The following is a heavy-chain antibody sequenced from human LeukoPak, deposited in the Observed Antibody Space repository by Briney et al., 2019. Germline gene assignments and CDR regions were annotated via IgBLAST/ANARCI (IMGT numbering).Heavy chain of an antibody. CDR3: AREGGSYNFDY. CDR1: GFTFSSYA. V-gene: IGHV3-53*01. D-gene: IGHD1-26*01. J-gene: IGHJ4*02. CDR2: IYSGGST. Sequence: PGGSLRLSCAASGFTFSSYAMTWVRQAPGKGLEWVSVIYSGGSTYYADSVKGRFTISRDNSKNTLYLQMNSLRAEDTAVYYCAREGGSYNFDYWGQGTLVTVSS.